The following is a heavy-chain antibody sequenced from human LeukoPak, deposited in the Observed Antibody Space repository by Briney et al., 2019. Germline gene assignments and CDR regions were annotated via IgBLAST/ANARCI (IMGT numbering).Heavy chain of an antibody. Sequence: GGSLRLSCAAPGFTVSSNYMSWVRQAPGKGLEWVSVIYSGGSTYYADSVKGRFTISRDNPKNTLYLQMNSLRAEDTAVYYCARSGNRIVAATNPDYWGQGTLVTVSS. D-gene: IGHD1-26*01. CDR3: ARSGNRIVAATNPDY. V-gene: IGHV3-66*01. CDR1: GFTVSSNY. CDR2: IYSGGST. J-gene: IGHJ4*02.